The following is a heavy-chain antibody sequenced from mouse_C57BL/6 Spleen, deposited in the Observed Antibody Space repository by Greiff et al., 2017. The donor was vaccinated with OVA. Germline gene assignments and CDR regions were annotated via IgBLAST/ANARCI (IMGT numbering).Heavy chain of an antibody. J-gene: IGHJ2*01. D-gene: IGHD4-1*01. CDR2: IHPNSGST. CDR1: GYTFTSYW. Sequence: QVQLQQPGAELVKPGASVKLSCKASGYTFTSYWMHWVKQRPGQGLEWIGMIHPNSGSTNSNEKFKSKATLTVDKSSSTAYLQLSSLTSEDSAVYYCARGGWDGDYFDDWGQGTTLTVSS. CDR3: ARGGWDGDYFDD. V-gene: IGHV1-64*01.